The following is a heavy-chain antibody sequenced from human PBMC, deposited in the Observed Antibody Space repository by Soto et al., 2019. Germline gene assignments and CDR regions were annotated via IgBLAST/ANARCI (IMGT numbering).Heavy chain of an antibody. CDR3: ARAPRIAAGYYYYYYGMDV. D-gene: IGHD6-13*01. V-gene: IGHV4-34*01. CDR2: INHSGST. Sequence: PXGTLSLTCAVYGGSFSGYYWSWIRQPPGKGLEWIGEINHSGSTNYNPSLKSRVTISVDTSKNQFSLKLSSVTAADTAVYYCARAPRIAAGYYYYYYGMDVWGQGTTVTVSS. CDR1: GGSFSGYY. J-gene: IGHJ6*02.